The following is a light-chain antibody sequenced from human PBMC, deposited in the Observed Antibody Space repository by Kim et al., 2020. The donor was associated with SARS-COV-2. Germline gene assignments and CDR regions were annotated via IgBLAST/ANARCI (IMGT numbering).Light chain of an antibody. CDR2: GAS. V-gene: IGKV3D-15*01. CDR1: QNIGRN. J-gene: IGKJ2*01. Sequence: RSVSQGERATPACRASQNIGRNLAWYQQKPGQVPRLLIYGASTRATGISARFSGSGSETEFTLTISSLQSDDFAVYYCQQYNALYTFGQGTKLEI. CDR3: QQYNALYT.